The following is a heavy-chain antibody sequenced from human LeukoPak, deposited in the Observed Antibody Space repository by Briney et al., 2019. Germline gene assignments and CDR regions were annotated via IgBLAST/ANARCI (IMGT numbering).Heavy chain of an antibody. CDR2: INSDGSST. Sequence: GGSLRLSCAASGFTLSSYWMHWVRQAPGKGLVWVSRINSDGSSTSYADSVKGRFTISRDNAKNTLYLQMNSLRAEDTAVYYCARDRLYYYYYYGMDVWGKGTTVTVSS. J-gene: IGHJ6*04. CDR3: ARDRLYYYYYYGMDV. D-gene: IGHD2/OR15-2a*01. CDR1: GFTLSSYW. V-gene: IGHV3-74*01.